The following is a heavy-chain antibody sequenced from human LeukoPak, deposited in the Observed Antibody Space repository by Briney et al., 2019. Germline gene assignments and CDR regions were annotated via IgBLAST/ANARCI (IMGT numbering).Heavy chain of an antibody. V-gene: IGHV1-8*01. Sequence: ASVKVSCKASGYTFTSYDINWVRQATGQGLEWMGWMNPNSGNTGYAQKFQGRVTMTRNTSISTAYMELSSLRSEDTAVYYCARDSPGQLANQQTPSVDYWGQGTLVTVSS. J-gene: IGHJ4*02. CDR2: MNPNSGNT. CDR1: GYTFTSYD. CDR3: ARDSPGQLANQQTPSVDY. D-gene: IGHD6-13*01.